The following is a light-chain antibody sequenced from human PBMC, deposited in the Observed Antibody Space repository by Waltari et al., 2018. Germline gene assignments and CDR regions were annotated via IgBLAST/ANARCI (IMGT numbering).Light chain of an antibody. J-gene: IGKJ4*01. Sequence: DIQMTQSPSSLSASVGDTVTITCRASQGIGNYLNWFQQKPGKAPKLLSYAATTLQSGVPSRFSGIGSGTEFTLTINSLQPEDFATYYCLQHNSYPLTFGGGTKVEIK. CDR1: QGIGNY. CDR3: LQHNSYPLT. V-gene: IGKV1-17*01. CDR2: AAT.